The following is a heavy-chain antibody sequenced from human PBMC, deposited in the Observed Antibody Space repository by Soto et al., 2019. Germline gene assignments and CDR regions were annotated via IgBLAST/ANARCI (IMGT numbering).Heavy chain of an antibody. CDR3: ARVYDFWSGIQFDP. CDR2: IYYSGST. Sequence: SETLSLTCTVSGGSISSYYWSWIRQPPGKGLEWIGYIYYSGSTNYNPSLKSRVTISVDTSKNQFSLKLSSVTAADTAVYYCARVYDFWSGIQFDPWGQGTLVTVSS. D-gene: IGHD3-3*01. CDR1: GGSISSYY. J-gene: IGHJ5*02. V-gene: IGHV4-59*08.